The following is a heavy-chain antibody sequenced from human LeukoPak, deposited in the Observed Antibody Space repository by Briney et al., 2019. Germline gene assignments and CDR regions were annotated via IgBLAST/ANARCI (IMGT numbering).Heavy chain of an antibody. J-gene: IGHJ4*02. CDR3: ARDIGRGDYTNPDY. CDR2: ISGSDGGT. Sequence: EPGGSLRLSCAASGFTFSNYAMTWVRQAPGKGLEWVSSISGSDGGTYYADSVKGRFTVSRDNSMNTLYLQVLDLRLDDTAVYYCARDIGRGDYTNPDYWGQGTLVTVSS. D-gene: IGHD4-17*01. V-gene: IGHV3-23*01. CDR1: GFTFSNYA.